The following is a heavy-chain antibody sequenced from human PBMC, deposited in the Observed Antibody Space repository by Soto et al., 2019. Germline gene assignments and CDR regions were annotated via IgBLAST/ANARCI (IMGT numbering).Heavy chain of an antibody. CDR1: GFTFSSYS. Sequence: EVQLVESGGGLVKPGGSLRRSCAASGFTFSSYSMNWVRQAPGKGLEWVSSISSSSSYIYYADSVKGRFTISRDNAKNSLYLQMNSLRAEDTAVYYCARDMRYSSRNDYWGQGTLVTVSS. D-gene: IGHD6-13*01. CDR2: ISSSSSYI. J-gene: IGHJ4*02. CDR3: ARDMRYSSRNDY. V-gene: IGHV3-21*01.